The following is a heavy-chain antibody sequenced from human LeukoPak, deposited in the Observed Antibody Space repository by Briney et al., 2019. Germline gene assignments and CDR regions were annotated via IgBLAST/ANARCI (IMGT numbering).Heavy chain of an antibody. Sequence: ASVKVSCKASGGTFSSYAINWVRQAPGQGLEWMGRIIPILGIANYAQKFQGRVTITADKSTSTAYMELSSLRSEDTAVYYCATKRGYSHGYVDYWGQGTLVTVSS. D-gene: IGHD5-18*01. CDR3: ATKRGYSHGYVDY. CDR1: GGTFSSYA. V-gene: IGHV1-69*04. J-gene: IGHJ4*02. CDR2: IIPILGIA.